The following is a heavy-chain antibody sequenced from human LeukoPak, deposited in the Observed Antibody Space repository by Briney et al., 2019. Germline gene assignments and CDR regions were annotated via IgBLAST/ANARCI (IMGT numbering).Heavy chain of an antibody. J-gene: IGHJ4*02. CDR2: IIPIFGTA. CDR1: GGTFSSYA. Sequence: ASVKVSCKASGGTFSSYAISWVRQAPGQGLEWMGGIIPIFGTANYAQKFQGSVTITTDESTSTAYMELSSLRSEDTAVYYCARCSSGYYYGFDYWGQGTLVTVSS. V-gene: IGHV1-69*05. CDR3: ARCSSGYYYGFDY. D-gene: IGHD3-22*01.